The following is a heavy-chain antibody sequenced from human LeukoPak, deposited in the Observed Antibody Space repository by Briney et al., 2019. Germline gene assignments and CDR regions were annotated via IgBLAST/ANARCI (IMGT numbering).Heavy chain of an antibody. CDR2: INSDGSIT. D-gene: IGHD2-2*01. CDR3: AVSSIPAALTYLDY. J-gene: IGHJ4*02. Sequence: GGSLRLSCAASGFTFTNYCMYWVRQAPGKGLVWVSRINSDGSITSYADSVKGRFTVSRDNAKNTLYLQMNGLRAEDTAVYYCAVSSIPAALTYLDYWGQGTLVTVSS. CDR1: GFTFTNYC. V-gene: IGHV3-74*01.